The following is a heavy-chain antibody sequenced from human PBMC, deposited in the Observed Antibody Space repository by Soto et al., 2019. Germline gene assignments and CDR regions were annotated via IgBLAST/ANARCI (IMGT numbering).Heavy chain of an antibody. D-gene: IGHD3-22*01. V-gene: IGHV1-69*13. CDR1: GGTFSNYA. CDR2: IIPIFGTT. J-gene: IGHJ1*01. CDR3: ASSGERDYYDTGGYG. Sequence: SAKVSSKAPGGTFSNYALSWVRQDPGQGLEWMGDIIPIFGTTNNAQKFQGRVTITADEATSTAYMELSSLRSEDTAVYYCASSGERDYYDTGGYGWGQGTLVSVSS.